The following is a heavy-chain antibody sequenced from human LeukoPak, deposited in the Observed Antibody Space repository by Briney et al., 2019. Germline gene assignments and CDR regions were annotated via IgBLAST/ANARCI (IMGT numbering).Heavy chain of an antibody. CDR3: ARWFGESPQGGYFDY. CDR2: ISGSGGST. CDR1: GFTFSSYA. J-gene: IGHJ4*02. V-gene: IGHV3-23*01. Sequence: GGSLRLSCAASGFTFSSYAMSWVRQAPGKGLEWVSAISGSGGSTYYADSVKGRFTISRDNSKNTLYLQMNSLRAEDTAVYYCARWFGESPQGGYFDYWGQGTLVTVSS. D-gene: IGHD3-10*01.